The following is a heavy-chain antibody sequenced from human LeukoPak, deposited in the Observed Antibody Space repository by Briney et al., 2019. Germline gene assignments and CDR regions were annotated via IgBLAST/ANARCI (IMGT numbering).Heavy chain of an antibody. CDR2: INPNSGGT. V-gene: IGHV1-2*02. D-gene: IGHD6-13*01. CDR1: GYTFTVYY. J-gene: IGHJ4*02. Sequence: GASVKVSFKASGYTFTVYYMHWVRQAPGQGLEWMGWINPNSGGTNYAQKFQGRVTMTRDTSISTAYMELSRLRSDDTAVYYCVRDRAAAGTAPDYWGQGTLVTVSS. CDR3: VRDRAAAGTAPDY.